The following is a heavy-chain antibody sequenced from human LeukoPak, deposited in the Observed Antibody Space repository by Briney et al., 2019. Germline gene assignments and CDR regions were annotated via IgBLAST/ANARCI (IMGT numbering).Heavy chain of an antibody. J-gene: IGHJ5*02. CDR1: GGSISSSSYY. Sequence: SETLSLTCTVSGGSISSSSYYWTWIRQPPGKGLEWIGYIYYSGSTNYNPSLKSRVTISVDTSKNQFSLKLNSVTAADTAVYYCAGGNNWFDPWGQGTLVTVSS. CDR3: AGGNNWFDP. CDR2: IYYSGST. V-gene: IGHV4-61*01. D-gene: IGHD3-16*01.